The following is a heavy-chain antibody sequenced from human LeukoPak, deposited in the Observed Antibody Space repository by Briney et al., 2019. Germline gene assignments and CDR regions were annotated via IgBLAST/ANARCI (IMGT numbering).Heavy chain of an antibody. CDR3: ARHFSYYDSSDQFGY. V-gene: IGHV5-51*01. D-gene: IGHD3-22*01. CDR2: IYPGDSDT. J-gene: IGHJ4*02. CDR1: GYSFTSYW. Sequence: GESLKISCKGSGYSFTSYWIGWVRQLPGEGLEWMVIIYPGDSDTRYSPSFQGQVTISADKSISTAYLQWSSLKASDTAMYYCARHFSYYDSSDQFGYWGQGALVTVSS.